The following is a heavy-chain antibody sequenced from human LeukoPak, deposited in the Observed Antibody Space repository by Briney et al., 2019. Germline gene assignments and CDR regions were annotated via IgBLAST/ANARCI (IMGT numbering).Heavy chain of an antibody. V-gene: IGHV3-30*18. CDR2: ISYDGSNQ. CDR3: VKDKYSRSWYPFDY. D-gene: IGHD6-13*01. CDR1: GFTFSSFG. J-gene: IGHJ4*02. Sequence: GRSLRLSCAASGFTFSSFGIHWVRQAPGKGLEWVAVISYDGSNQYYADSVKGRFTISRDNSKNTLYLQMNSLRAEDTAVYYCVKDKYSRSWYPFDYWGQGTLVTVSS.